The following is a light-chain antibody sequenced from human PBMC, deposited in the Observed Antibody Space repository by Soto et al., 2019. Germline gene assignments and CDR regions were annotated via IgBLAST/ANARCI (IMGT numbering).Light chain of an antibody. Sequence: EIVLTPSPATLSLSPVERSTLSCRASQSVSSHLAWYQQKPGQAPRLLIYDASNRATGIPARFSGSGSGTDFTLTISSLEPEDFAVYYCQQRSNGITCGQGTRREIK. CDR1: QSVSSH. V-gene: IGKV3-11*01. J-gene: IGKJ5*01. CDR2: DAS. CDR3: QQRSNGIT.